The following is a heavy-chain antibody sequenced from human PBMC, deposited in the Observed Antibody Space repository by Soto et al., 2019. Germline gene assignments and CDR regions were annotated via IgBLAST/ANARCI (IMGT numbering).Heavy chain of an antibody. D-gene: IGHD2-21*02. V-gene: IGHV1-2*02. CDR2: INPNSGGT. J-gene: IGHJ5*02. CDR1: GYTFTGYY. Sequence: ASVKVSCKASGYTFTGYYMHWVRQAPGQGLEWMGWINPNSGGTNYAQKFQDRVTMTRDTSISTAYMELSRLRSDDTAVYYCAREIAVVVTATKYNWFDPWGQGTLVTVSS. CDR3: AREIAVVVTATKYNWFDP.